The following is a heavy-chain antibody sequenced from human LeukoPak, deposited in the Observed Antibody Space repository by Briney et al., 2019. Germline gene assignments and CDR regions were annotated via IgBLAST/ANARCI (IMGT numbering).Heavy chain of an antibody. V-gene: IGHV3-23*01. CDR3: AKDGGLWVSAHWGDS. Sequence: GGSLRLSCAASGFTFSSYTMGWVRQAPGKGLEWVSTITTSDGNTYYADSVKGRFTVSRDNSKNTLFLQMNSLRAEDTAVYYCAKDGGLWVSAHWGDSWGRGTLVTVSS. D-gene: IGHD7-27*01. J-gene: IGHJ4*02. CDR1: GFTFSSYT. CDR2: ITTSDGNT.